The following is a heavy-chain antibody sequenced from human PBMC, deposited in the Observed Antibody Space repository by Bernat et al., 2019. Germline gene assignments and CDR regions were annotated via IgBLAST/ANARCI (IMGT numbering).Heavy chain of an antibody. CDR2: IRYDGSNK. CDR3: AKERLRRDGMDV. CDR1: GFTFSSHG. J-gene: IGHJ6*02. V-gene: IGHV3-30*02. Sequence: QVQLVESGGGVVQPGGSLRLSCAASGFTFSSHGMHWVRQAPGKGLEWVAFIRYDGSNKYYADSVKGRFTISRDNSKNTLYLQMNSLRAEDTAVYYCAKERLRRDGMDVWGQGTTVTVSS. D-gene: IGHD4-17*01.